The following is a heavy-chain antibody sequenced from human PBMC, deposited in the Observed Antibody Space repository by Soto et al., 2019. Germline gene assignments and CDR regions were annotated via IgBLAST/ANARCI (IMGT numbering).Heavy chain of an antibody. V-gene: IGHV4-59*13. CDR3: ARVDYYGAGTYLFDY. J-gene: IGHJ4*02. CDR1: GASMERYY. Sequence: PSETLSLTCTVSGASMERYYWSWIRQSPGKGLEWIGYISDSETTNYSPSLRSRVTISLETSKSQFSLKLSSVTAADTAVYYCARVDYYGAGTYLFDYWGPGTPVTVSS. CDR2: ISDSETT. D-gene: IGHD3-10*01.